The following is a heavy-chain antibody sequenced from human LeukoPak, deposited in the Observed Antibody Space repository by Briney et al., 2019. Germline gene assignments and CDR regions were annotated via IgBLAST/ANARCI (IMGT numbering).Heavy chain of an antibody. CDR3: AALITTSNDAFDI. D-gene: IGHD3-22*01. J-gene: IGHJ3*02. V-gene: IGHV3-23*01. CDR1: GFTFSSYA. Sequence: GGSLRLSCAAAGFTFSSYAMSWVRQAPGKGLEWVSSISGSGGSTYYADSVKGRFTISRDNSKNTLYLQMNSLRAEDTAVYYCAALITTSNDAFDIWGQGTMVTVSS. CDR2: ISGSGGST.